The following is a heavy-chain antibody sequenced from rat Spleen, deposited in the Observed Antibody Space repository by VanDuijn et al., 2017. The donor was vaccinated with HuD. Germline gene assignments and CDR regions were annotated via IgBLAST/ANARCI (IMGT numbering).Heavy chain of an antibody. Sequence: EVQLQESGPGLVKPSQSLSLTCSVTGYSITSNYWAWIRKFPGNRMEWMGYIKYSGNTGYNPSLRSRISITRDTSKNQFFLQLNSVTTEDTATYYCARSDYDGTYYYGWFAYWGQGTLVTVSS. D-gene: IGHD1-12*02. V-gene: IGHV3-1*01. CDR2: IKYSGNT. CDR3: ARSDYDGTYYYGWFAY. J-gene: IGHJ3*01. CDR1: GYSITSNY.